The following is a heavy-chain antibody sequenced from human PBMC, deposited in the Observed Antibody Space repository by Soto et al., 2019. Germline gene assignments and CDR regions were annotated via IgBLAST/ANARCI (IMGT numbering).Heavy chain of an antibody. D-gene: IGHD2-15*01. V-gene: IGHV4-39*02. CDR3: AREGGRYCTGGSCQVDY. Sequence: QLQLQESGPGLVKPSETLSLTCTVSGGSISSSSYYWGWIRQPPGRGLEWIGSIYYSGNTYYTPSLKRRVTIYVDTSKNQFSLKLSSVTAADTAVYYCAREGGRYCTGGSCQVDYWGQGTLVTVSS. J-gene: IGHJ4*02. CDR2: IYYSGNT. CDR1: GGSISSSSYY.